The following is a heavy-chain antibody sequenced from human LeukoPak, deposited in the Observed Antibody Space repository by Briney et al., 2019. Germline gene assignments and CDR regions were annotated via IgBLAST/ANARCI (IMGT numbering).Heavy chain of an antibody. V-gene: IGHV4-59*08. Sequence: PSETLSLTCAVYGGSFSGYYWSWIRQPPGKGLEWIGYIYYSGSTNYNPSLKSRVTISVDTSKNQFSLKLSSVTAADTAVYYCARRGSGSSYYDYWGQGTLVTVSS. CDR2: IYYSGST. J-gene: IGHJ4*02. CDR3: ARRGSGSSYYDY. D-gene: IGHD1-26*01. CDR1: GGSFSGYY.